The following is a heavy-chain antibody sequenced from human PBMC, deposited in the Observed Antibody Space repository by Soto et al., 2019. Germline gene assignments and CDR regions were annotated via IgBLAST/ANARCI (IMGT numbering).Heavy chain of an antibody. CDR3: AKRSSSSTFDY. J-gene: IGHJ4*02. Sequence: EVQLLESGGGLVQPGESLILSCAASGFTFSSYAMSWVRQAPGKGLEWVSVISGSDDSTYYADSVKGRFTISRDNSKNTLYLQMNSLRAEVTAVYYCAKRSSSSTFDYWGQGTLVTVST. CDR2: ISGSDDST. D-gene: IGHD6-6*01. CDR1: GFTFSSYA. V-gene: IGHV3-23*01.